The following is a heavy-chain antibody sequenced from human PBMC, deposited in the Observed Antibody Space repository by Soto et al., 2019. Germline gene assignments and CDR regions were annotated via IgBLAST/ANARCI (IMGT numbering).Heavy chain of an antibody. CDR3: ARELYGDYVIDS. CDR2: IGGSSDSI. J-gene: IGHJ4*02. D-gene: IGHD4-17*01. CDR1: GFTFSSYS. Sequence: PVGSLRLSCAASGFTFSSYSMNWVRQAPGKGLEWVSSIGGSSDSISYADSVKGRFTISRDNAQMSLYLQMSSLRAEDTAVYYCARELYGDYVIDSWGQGTLVTVSS. V-gene: IGHV3-21*01.